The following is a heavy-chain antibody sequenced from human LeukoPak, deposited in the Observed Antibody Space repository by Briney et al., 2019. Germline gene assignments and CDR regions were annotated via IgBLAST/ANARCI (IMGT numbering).Heavy chain of an antibody. Sequence: PGGSLRLSCVASGVTFNNYGMHWVRQAPGKGLEWVAVIWYDGNNKYYADSVKGRFTISRDNSKNTLYLQMNSLRAEDTAVYYCARDRRPYYYDSSDYWGQGTLVTVSS. CDR2: IWYDGNNK. CDR3: ARDRRPYYYDSSDY. V-gene: IGHV3-33*08. J-gene: IGHJ4*02. CDR1: GVTFNNYG. D-gene: IGHD3-22*01.